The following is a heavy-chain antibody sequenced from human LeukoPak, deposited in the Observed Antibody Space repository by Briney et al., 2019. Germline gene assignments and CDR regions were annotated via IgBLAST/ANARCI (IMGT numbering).Heavy chain of an antibody. D-gene: IGHD5-18*01. CDR2: IIPILGIA. CDR1: GGTFSIYA. CDR3: ARVDTAMVIDY. V-gene: IGHV1-69*04. J-gene: IGHJ4*02. Sequence: SVKVSCKASGGTFSIYAISWVRQAPGQGLEWMGRIIPILGIANYAQKFQGRVTITADKSTSTAYMELSSLRSEDTAVYYCARVDTAMVIDYWGQGTLVTVSS.